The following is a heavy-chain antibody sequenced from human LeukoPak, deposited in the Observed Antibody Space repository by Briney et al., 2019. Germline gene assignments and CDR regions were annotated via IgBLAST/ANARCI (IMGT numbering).Heavy chain of an antibody. CDR2: IYYSGST. CDR1: GGSFSGYY. Sequence: SETLSLTCAVYGGSFSGYYWSWIRQPPGKGLEWIGSIYYSGSTYYNPSLKSRVTISVDTPKNQFSLKLSSVTAADTAVYYCASSLEWFDYWGQGTLVTVSS. V-gene: IGHV4-34*01. CDR3: ASSLEWFDY. D-gene: IGHD3-3*01. J-gene: IGHJ4*02.